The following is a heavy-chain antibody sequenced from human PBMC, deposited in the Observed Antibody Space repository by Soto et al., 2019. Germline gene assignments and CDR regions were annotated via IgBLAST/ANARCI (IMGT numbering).Heavy chain of an antibody. CDR1: GFTFSTTC. CDR2: ISHDGGAK. D-gene: IGHD6-19*01. J-gene: IGHJ5*02. CDR3: AKDLYGAGWYNYFDP. Sequence: QVQLVESGGGVVQPGRSLRLSCAASGFTFSTTCMHWVRQDPGKGLEWVAMISHDGGAKYYADSVKGRFTISRDTSNNSLYLQMNSLSPEDTAVYHCAKDLYGAGWYNYFDPWGQGTLVTVSS. V-gene: IGHV3-30*18.